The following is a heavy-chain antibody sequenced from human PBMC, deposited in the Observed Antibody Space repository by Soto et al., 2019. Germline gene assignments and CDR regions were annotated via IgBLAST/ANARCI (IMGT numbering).Heavy chain of an antibody. V-gene: IGHV3-21*01. CDR3: ARVMVGFDY. J-gene: IGHJ4*02. D-gene: IGHD2-15*01. CDR1: GFTVSSKY. Sequence: GGSLRLSCAASGFTVSSKYMSWVRQAPGKGLEWVSSISSSSSYIYYADSVKGRFTISRDNAKNSLYLQMNSLRAEDTAVYYCARVMVGFDYWGQGTLVTVSS. CDR2: ISSSSSYI.